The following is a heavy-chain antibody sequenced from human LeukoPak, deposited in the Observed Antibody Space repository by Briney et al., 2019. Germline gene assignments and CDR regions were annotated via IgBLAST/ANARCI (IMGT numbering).Heavy chain of an antibody. V-gene: IGHV3-64*01. CDR1: GFTFSSYA. Sequence: GGSLRLSCAASGFTFSSYAMHWVRQAPGKGLEYVSAISSNGGSTYYANSVKGRFTISRDNSKNTLYLQMGSLRAEDTAVYYCAKDQDSYGLFDYWGQGTLVTVSS. CDR2: ISSNGGST. D-gene: IGHD5-18*01. CDR3: AKDQDSYGLFDY. J-gene: IGHJ4*02.